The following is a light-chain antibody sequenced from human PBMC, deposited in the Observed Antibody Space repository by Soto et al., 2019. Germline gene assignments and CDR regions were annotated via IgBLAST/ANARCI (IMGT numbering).Light chain of an antibody. V-gene: IGKV1-27*01. J-gene: IGKJ3*01. CDR1: QGVSNY. CDR3: QNYNNAPFT. CDR2: ASS. Sequence: DIQMTQSPSSLSASVGDRVTIICRASQGVSNYLAWYQQKPGKIPKLLISASSTLQSGVPSRFSGSGSGTDFTLTISSLQPDDVAHYYCQNYNNAPFTFGPGTKVDIK.